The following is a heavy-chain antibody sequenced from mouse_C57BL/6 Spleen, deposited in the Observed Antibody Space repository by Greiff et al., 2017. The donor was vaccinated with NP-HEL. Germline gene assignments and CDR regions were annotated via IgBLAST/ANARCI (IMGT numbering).Heavy chain of an antibody. CDR1: GYAFSSSW. CDR3: ARRGIDCDYFAY. J-gene: IGHJ3*01. D-gene: IGHD2-4*01. CDR2: IYPGDGGT. V-gene: IGHV1-82*01. Sequence: VQLQQSGPELVKPGASVKISCKASGYAFSSSWMNWVKQRPGKGLEWIGRIYPGDGGTNYSGKFKGKATLTADKSSSTAYRQLRSRTSEDSAVYFCARRGIDCDYFAYWGQGTLVTVSA.